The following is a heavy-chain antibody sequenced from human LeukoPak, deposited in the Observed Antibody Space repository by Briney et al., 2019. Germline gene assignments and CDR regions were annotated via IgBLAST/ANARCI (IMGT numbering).Heavy chain of an antibody. J-gene: IGHJ4*02. D-gene: IGHD3-9*01. Sequence: GASVKVSCKASGYTFTSYGISWVRQAPGQGLEWMGWISAYNGNTNYAQKLQGRVTMTTDTSTSTAYMELRSLRSDDTAVYYCARDRYDILTGYYTPRFDYWGQGTLVTVSS. V-gene: IGHV1-18*01. CDR1: GYTFTSYG. CDR2: ISAYNGNT. CDR3: ARDRYDILTGYYTPRFDY.